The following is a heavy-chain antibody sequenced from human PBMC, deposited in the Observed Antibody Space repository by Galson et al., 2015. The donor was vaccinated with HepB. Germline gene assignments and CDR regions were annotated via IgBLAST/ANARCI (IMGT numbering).Heavy chain of an antibody. CDR2: INPNSGGT. CDR3: AREAKEGMGMDV. CDR1: GYTFTGYY. J-gene: IGHJ6*04. V-gene: IGHV1-2*04. Sequence: SVKVSCKASGYTFTGYYMHWVRQAPGQGLEWMGWINPNSGGTNYAQKFQGWVTMTRDTSISTAYMELSRLRSDDTAVYYCAREAKEGMGMDVWGKGTTVTVSS. D-gene: IGHD3-16*01.